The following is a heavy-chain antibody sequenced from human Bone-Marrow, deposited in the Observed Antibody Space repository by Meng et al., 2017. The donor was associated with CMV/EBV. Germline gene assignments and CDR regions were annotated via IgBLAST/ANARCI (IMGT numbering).Heavy chain of an antibody. Sequence: GSLRLSCTVSGGSISSYYWSWIRQPPGKGLEWIGYIYYSGSTNYNPSPKSRVTISVDTSKNQFSLKLSSVTAADTAVYYCARVVGSSSYFDYWGQGTLVTFSS. CDR2: IYYSGST. J-gene: IGHJ4*02. V-gene: IGHV4-59*01. CDR1: GGSISSYY. CDR3: ARVVGSSSYFDY. D-gene: IGHD2-2*01.